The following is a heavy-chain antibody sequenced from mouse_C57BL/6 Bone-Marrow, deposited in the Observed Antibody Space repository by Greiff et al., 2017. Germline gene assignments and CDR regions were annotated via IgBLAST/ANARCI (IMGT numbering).Heavy chain of an antibody. J-gene: IGHJ3*01. V-gene: IGHV14-4*01. CDR1: GYTFTSYD. CDR3: TRIAY. CDR2: IDPENGDT. Sequence: EVQLQQSGPELVKPGASVKFSCKASGYTFTSYDINWVKQRPEQGLEWIGWIDPENGDTEYASKFQGKATITVDTSSNTAYLQLSSLTSEDTAGYYCTRIAYWGQGTLVTVSA.